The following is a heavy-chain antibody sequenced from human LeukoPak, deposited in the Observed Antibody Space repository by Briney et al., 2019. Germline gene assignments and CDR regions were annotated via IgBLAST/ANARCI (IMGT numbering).Heavy chain of an antibody. CDR2: IYHSGST. V-gene: IGHV4-30-2*01. CDR3: ARGLEGPYFDY. D-gene: IGHD1-1*01. CDR1: GGSISSGGYS. Sequence: SQTLSLTCAVSGGSISSGGYSWSWIRQPPGKGLEWIGYIYHSGSTYYNPSLKSRVTISVDRSKNQFSLKLSSVTAADTAVYYCARGLEGPYFDYWGQGTLVTVSS. J-gene: IGHJ4*02.